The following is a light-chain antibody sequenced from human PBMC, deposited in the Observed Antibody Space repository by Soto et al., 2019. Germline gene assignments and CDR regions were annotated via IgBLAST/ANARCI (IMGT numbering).Light chain of an antibody. CDR2: ATS. J-gene: IGKJ4*01. Sequence: DVQMTQSPSSLSASVGDRVTITCRASQGIAPYLAWFQQKPGKVPRLLIYATSTLQSGVPSRFSGSGSGTDFTLSTSSLHPEAVATYYCQTYNSAPLTFGGGTKVEIK. CDR1: QGIAPY. CDR3: QTYNSAPLT. V-gene: IGKV1-27*01.